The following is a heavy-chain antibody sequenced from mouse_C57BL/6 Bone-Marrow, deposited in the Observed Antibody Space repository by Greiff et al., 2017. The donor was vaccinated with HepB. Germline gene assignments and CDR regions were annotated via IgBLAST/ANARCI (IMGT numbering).Heavy chain of an antibody. J-gene: IGHJ4*01. CDR3: ARTAYGSSPGIYAMDY. CDR1: GYTFTDYY. V-gene: IGHV1-76*01. D-gene: IGHD1-1*01. CDR2: IYPGSGNT. Sequence: QVQLQQSGAELVRPGASVKLSCKASGYTFTDYYINWVKQRPGQGLEWIARIYPGSGNTYYNEKFKGKATLTAEKSSSTAYMQLSSLTSEDSAVYFCARTAYGSSPGIYAMDYWGQGTSVTVSS.